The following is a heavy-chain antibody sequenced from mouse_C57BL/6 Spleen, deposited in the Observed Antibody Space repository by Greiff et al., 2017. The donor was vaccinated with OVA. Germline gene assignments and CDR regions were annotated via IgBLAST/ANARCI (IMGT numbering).Heavy chain of an antibody. Sequence: QVQLQQPGTELVKPGASVTLSCKASGYTFTSYWMHWVKQRPGQGLEWIGNINPSNGGTNYNEKFKSKATLTVDKSSSTAYMQLSSLTSEDSAVYYCARAGNYGAWFAYWGQGTLVTVSA. CDR2: INPSNGGT. J-gene: IGHJ3*01. V-gene: IGHV1-53*01. CDR1: GYTFTSYW. D-gene: IGHD1-1*01. CDR3: ARAGNYGAWFAY.